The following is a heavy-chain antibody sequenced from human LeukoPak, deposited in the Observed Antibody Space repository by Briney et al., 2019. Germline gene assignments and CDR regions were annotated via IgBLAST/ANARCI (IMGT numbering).Heavy chain of an antibody. CDR2: FDPEDGET. V-gene: IGHV1-24*01. D-gene: IGHD6-13*01. CDR3: APVAAANNWFDT. J-gene: IGHJ5*01. CDR1: GYTLTELS. Sequence: ASVKVSCKVSGYTLTELSMHWVRQAAGKGREGMGGFDPEDGETIYAQKFQGRVTMTEDTSTDTAYMELSSLRSEDTAVYYCAPVAAANNWFDTSGAGTPVTASS.